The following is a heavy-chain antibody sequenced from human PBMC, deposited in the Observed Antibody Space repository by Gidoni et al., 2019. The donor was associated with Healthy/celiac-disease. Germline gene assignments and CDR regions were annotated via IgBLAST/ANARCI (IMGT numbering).Heavy chain of an antibody. D-gene: IGHD3-22*01. CDR3: AGTYYYDSSGYYTNAFDI. V-gene: IGHV4-61*02. CDR2: IYTSGST. CDR1: GGSISSGSYY. J-gene: IGHJ3*02. Sequence: QVQLQESGPGLVKPSQTLSLTCTVSGGSISSGSYYWSWIRQPAGKGLEWIGRIYTSGSTNYNPSLKRRVTISVDTSKNQFSLKLSSVTAADTAVYYCAGTYYYDSSGYYTNAFDIWGQGTMVTVSS.